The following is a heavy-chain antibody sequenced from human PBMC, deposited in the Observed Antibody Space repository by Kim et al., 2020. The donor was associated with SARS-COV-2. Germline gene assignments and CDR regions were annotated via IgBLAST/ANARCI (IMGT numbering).Heavy chain of an antibody. D-gene: IGHD6-13*01. CDR1: GYTFTSYD. J-gene: IGHJ4*02. CDR3: ARAYSSSWTQPLFDY. V-gene: IGHV1-18*04. Sequence: ASVKVSCKASGYTFTSYDISWVRQAPGQGLEWMGWISAYNGNTNYAQKLQGRVTMTTDTCTSTAYMELRSLRSDDTAVYYCARAYSSSWTQPLFDYWGQGTLVTVSS. CDR2: ISAYNGNT.